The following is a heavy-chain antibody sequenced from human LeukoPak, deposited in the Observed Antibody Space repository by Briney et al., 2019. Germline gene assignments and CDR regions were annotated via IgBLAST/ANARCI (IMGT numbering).Heavy chain of an antibody. CDR1: GGSISSGGYY. CDR2: IYYSGST. D-gene: IGHD6-13*01. V-gene: IGHV4-31*03. CDR3: ARSLAAASSFDY. J-gene: IGHJ4*02. Sequence: KPSQTLSLTCTVSGGSISSGGYYWSWIRQHPGKGLEWIGYIYYSGSTYYNPSLKSRVTISVDTSKNQFSLKLSSVTAADTAVYYCARSLAAASSFDYWGQGTLVTVSS.